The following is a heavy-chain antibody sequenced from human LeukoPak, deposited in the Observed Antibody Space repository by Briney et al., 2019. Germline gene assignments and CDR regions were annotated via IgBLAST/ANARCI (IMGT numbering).Heavy chain of an antibody. J-gene: IGHJ4*02. CDR1: GFTFSSYA. D-gene: IGHD5/OR15-5a*01. V-gene: IGHV3-23*01. Sequence: GGSLRLSCAASGFTFSSYAMSWVRQAPGKGLEWVSAVSGSGGSTYYAGSVKGRFTISRDNSKNTLYLQMSSLRAEDTAVYYCAKALDIVYDLGDFDYWGQGTQVTVSS. CDR2: VSGSGGST. CDR3: AKALDIVYDLGDFDY.